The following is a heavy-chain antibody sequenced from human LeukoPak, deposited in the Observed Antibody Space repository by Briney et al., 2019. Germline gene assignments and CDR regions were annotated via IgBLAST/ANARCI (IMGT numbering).Heavy chain of an antibody. V-gene: IGHV1-69*05. CDR1: GGTFSSYA. D-gene: IGHD3-3*01. CDR3: ARAREYYDFWSGYYDDAFDI. J-gene: IGHJ3*02. Sequence: SVKVSCKASGGTFSSYAISWVRQAPGQGLEWMGGIIPIFGTANYAQKFQGRVTMTRDTSTSTVYMELSSLRSEDTAVYYCARAREYYDFWSGYYDDAFDIWGQGTMVTVSS. CDR2: IIPIFGTA.